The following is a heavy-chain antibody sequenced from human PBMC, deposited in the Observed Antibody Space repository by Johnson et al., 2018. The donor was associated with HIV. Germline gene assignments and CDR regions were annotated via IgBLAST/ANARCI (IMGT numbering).Heavy chain of an antibody. CDR2: MYGGGST. CDR1: GFTFDDYG. CDR3: AREVGSWYSSSSGAFDI. J-gene: IGHJ3*02. D-gene: IGHD6-6*01. V-gene: IGHV3-66*01. Sequence: VESGGGVVQPGRSLRLSCAASGFTFDDYGMSWVRQAPGKGLEWVSVMYGGGSTYHADSVKGRFSLSRDNSKNTVYLQMNSLRAGDTAVYYCAREVGSWYSSSSGAFDIWGQGTMVTVSS.